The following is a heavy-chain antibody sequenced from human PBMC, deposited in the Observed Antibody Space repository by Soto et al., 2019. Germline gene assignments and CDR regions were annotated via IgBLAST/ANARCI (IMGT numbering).Heavy chain of an antibody. D-gene: IGHD3-10*01. V-gene: IGHV3-7*03. Sequence: RRLSCAASGFTFSSFWMSWVRQAPGKGLEWVANIKTDGSETHYVDSVKGRFTISRDNPKTSLFLQMNSRRVEDTAVYFCTSDRYPRFYHGSGSYPYYWGQGAPVTVSS. CDR2: IKTDGSET. CDR1: GFTFSSFW. CDR3: TSDRYPRFYHGSGSYPYY. J-gene: IGHJ4*02.